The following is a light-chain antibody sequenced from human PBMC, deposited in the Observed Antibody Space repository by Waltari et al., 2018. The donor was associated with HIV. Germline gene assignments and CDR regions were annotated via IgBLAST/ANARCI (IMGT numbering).Light chain of an antibody. Sequence: SSELTQPPSVSVSPGQTARITCSGDALAKKYAYWYQQKPGQAPVLVIYRDKERPSGIPERFSGSSSGTTVTLTISGVQAEDEADYYCQSADTSDAYVFGTGTKVTVL. V-gene: IGLV3-25*03. CDR2: RDK. CDR3: QSADTSDAYV. J-gene: IGLJ1*01. CDR1: ALAKKY.